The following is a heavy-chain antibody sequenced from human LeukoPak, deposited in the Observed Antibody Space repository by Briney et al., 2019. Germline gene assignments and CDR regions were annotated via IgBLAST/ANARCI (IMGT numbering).Heavy chain of an antibody. Sequence: SENLSLNCTVSGCSISSSSYYWGCIRQPPGKGGELIGSIYYSGSTYYNPHIQSRVTISVDTSKNQFSLKLSSVTAADTAVYYCARRSGYCTGGSCYKNWFDPWGQGTLVTVSS. V-gene: IGHV4-39*01. CDR1: GCSISSSSYY. J-gene: IGHJ5*02. CDR3: ARRSGYCTGGSCYKNWFDP. CDR2: IYYSGST. D-gene: IGHD2-15*01.